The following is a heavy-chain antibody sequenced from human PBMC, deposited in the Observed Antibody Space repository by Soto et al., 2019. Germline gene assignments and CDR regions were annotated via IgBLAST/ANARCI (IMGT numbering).Heavy chain of an antibody. CDR1: GGSISSSSYY. Sequence: QLQLQESGPGLVKPSETLSLTCTVSGGSISSSSYYWGWIRQPPGKGLEWIGSIYYSGSTYYNPSLKSRVTISVDTSKNQFSLKLSSVTAADTAVYYCASPYCGGDCYSLYYYGMDVWGQGTTVTVSS. D-gene: IGHD2-21*02. CDR2: IYYSGST. J-gene: IGHJ6*02. CDR3: ASPYCGGDCYSLYYYGMDV. V-gene: IGHV4-39*01.